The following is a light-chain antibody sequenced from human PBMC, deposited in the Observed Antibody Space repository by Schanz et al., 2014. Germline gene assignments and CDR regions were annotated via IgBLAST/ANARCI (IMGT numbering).Light chain of an antibody. CDR3: AAWDDSLNGRL. J-gene: IGLJ3*02. Sequence: QSVLTQPPSASGTPGQRVTISCSGSSSNIGSNYVYWYQQLPGTAPKLLIYSNNQRPSGVPDRFSASKSGTSASLAISGLQSEDEADYYCAAWDDSLNGRLFGGGTKLTVL. CDR2: SNN. V-gene: IGLV1-44*01. CDR1: SSNIGSNY.